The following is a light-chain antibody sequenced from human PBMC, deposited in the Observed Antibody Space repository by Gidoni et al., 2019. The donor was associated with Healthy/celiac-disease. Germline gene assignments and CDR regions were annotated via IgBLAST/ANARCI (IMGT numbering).Light chain of an antibody. CDR3: QKYNSAPWT. Sequence: DIQMTQSPSSLSASVGDRVTISNYLAWYQQKPGKVPKLLIYAASTLQSGVPSRFSGSGSGTDFTLTISSLQPEDVATYYCQKYNSAPWTFGQGTKVEIE. CDR2: AAS. CDR1: SNY. J-gene: IGKJ1*01. V-gene: IGKV1-27*01.